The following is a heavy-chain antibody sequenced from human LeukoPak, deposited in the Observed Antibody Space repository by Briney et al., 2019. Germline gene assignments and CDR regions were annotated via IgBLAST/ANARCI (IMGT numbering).Heavy chain of an antibody. CDR1: GFTFSGSA. V-gene: IGHV3-73*01. D-gene: IGHD1-26*01. CDR3: TRDSGTYNWFDP. Sequence: GGSLKLSCAASGFTFSGSAIHSVRQSSGKGLEWVGQIEKKDKGYATATAYAASVKGRFTISRDDSINTAYLQMKSLKTEDTALYYCTRDSGTYNWFDPWGQGTLVTVSS. CDR2: IEKKDKGYATAT. J-gene: IGHJ5*02.